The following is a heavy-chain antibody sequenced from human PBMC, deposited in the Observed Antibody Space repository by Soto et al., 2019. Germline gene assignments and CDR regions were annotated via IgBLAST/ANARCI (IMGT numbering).Heavy chain of an antibody. CDR3: ARLIVYYGSGSYSYGMDV. CDR2: IYYSGST. J-gene: IGHJ6*02. V-gene: IGHV4-39*01. Sequence: SETLSLTCTVSGGSISSSSYYWGWIRQPPGKGLEWIGSIYYSGSTYYNPSLKSRVTISVDTSKNQFSLKLSSVTAADTAVYYCARLIVYYGSGSYSYGMDVWGQGTTVTVSS. D-gene: IGHD3-10*01. CDR1: GGSISSSSYY.